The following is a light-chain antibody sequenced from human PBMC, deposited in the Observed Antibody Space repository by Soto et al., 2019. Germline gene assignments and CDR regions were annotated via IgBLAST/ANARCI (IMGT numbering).Light chain of an antibody. CDR3: QQYSHWPLT. V-gene: IGKV3-15*01. Sequence: EIVMTQSPATLSVSPGERATLSCRATQSVGSYLAWYQQKPGQSPRLLIHGASTRAPDTPARFSGSGSGTSFTLSISSLQSGDFALYYCQQYSHWPLTFGGGTKVEIK. J-gene: IGKJ4*01. CDR2: GAS. CDR1: QSVGSY.